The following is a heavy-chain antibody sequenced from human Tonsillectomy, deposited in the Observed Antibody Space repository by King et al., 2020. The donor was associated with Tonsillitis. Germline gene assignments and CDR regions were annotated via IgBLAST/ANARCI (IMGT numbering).Heavy chain of an antibody. D-gene: IGHD1-1*01. CDR2: IDPSDSYT. CDR3: ARERWKFGPGGNWFDP. Sequence: VQLVESGAEVKKPGESLRISCKGSGYSFTSYWISWVRQMPGKGLEWMGRIDPSDSYTNYSPSFQGHVTISADKSISTAYLQWSSLKASDTAMYYCARERWKFGPGGNWFDPWGQGTLVTVSS. CDR1: GYSFTSYW. J-gene: IGHJ5*02. V-gene: IGHV5-10-1*03.